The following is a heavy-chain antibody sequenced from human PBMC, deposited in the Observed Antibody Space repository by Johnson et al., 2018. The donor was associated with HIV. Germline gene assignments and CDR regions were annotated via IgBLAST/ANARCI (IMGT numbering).Heavy chain of an antibody. CDR1: VFTVSSNY. D-gene: IGHD5-24*01. V-gene: IGHV3-53*01. CDR3: ARGCRDGYTCDAFDV. Sequence: VQLVESGGGLIQPGGSLRLSCAASVFTVSSNYMSWVRQAPGKGLEWVSVINSGGGTYYADSVTGRFTISRDNSKNTLYLQMNSLRAEDTAVYFCARGCRDGYTCDAFDVWGQGTRVTVSS. J-gene: IGHJ3*01. CDR2: INSGGGT.